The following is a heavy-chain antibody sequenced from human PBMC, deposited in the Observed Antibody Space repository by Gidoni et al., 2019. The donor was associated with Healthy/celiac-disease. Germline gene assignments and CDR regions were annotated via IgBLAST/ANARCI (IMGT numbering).Heavy chain of an antibody. CDR1: AYTFTSYG. V-gene: IGHV1-18*04. J-gene: IGHJ6*02. D-gene: IGHD1-26*01. CDR3: ARTSGSYSYYYYGMDV. Sequence: QVQLVQSGAEVQKPGASVKVSCKASAYTFTSYGISWVRPAPGRGLEWMGWISDDNGNTNYAQKIQGRVTMTTDTSTSTAYMELRSLRSDDTAVYYCARTSGSYSYYYYGMDVWGQGTTVTVSS. CDR2: ISDDNGNT.